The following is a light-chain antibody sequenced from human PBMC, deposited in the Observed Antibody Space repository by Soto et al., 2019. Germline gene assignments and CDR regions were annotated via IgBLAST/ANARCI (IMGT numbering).Light chain of an antibody. CDR2: DAS. J-gene: IGKJ2*01. CDR3: QQRSNWPMYT. V-gene: IGKV3-11*01. CDR1: QSVSSY. Sequence: EIVLTQSPGTLSLSPGERATLSCRASQSVSSYLAWYQQKPGQAPKLLIFDASNRATGIPARFSGSGSGTDFTLTITSLEPEDFAVYYCQQRSNWPMYTFGRGTKLEIK.